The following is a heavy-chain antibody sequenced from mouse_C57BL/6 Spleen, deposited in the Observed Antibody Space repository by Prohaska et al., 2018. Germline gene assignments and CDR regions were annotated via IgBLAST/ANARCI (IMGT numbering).Heavy chain of an antibody. Sequence: HGKSLEWIGDINPNNGGTIYNQKFKGKATLTVDKSSSTAYMELRSLTSEDTAVYYCARLGIYYYGSSPYWYFDVWGTGTTVTVSP. J-gene: IGHJ1*03. V-gene: IGHV1-18*01. CDR3: ARLGIYYYGSSPYWYFDV. CDR2: INPNNGGT. D-gene: IGHD1-1*01.